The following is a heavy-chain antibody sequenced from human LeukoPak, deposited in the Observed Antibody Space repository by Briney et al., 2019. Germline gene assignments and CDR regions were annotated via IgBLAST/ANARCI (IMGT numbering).Heavy chain of an antibody. J-gene: IGHJ5*02. D-gene: IGHD2-15*01. V-gene: IGHV4-4*02. CDR3: ARVFHQAATFRLLIWFDP. CDR1: GGSISSSNW. CDR2: IYHSGST. Sequence: SGTLSLTCAVSGGSISSSNWWSWVRQPPGKGLEWIGEIYHSGSTNYNPSLKSRVTISVDKSKNQFSLKLSSVTAADTAVYYCARVFHQAATFRLLIWFDPWGQGTLVTVSS.